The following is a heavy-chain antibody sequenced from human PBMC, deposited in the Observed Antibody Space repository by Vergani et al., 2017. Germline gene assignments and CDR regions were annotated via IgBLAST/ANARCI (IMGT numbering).Heavy chain of an antibody. CDR1: GGSVNSGSYY. CDR3: ARGRLRRWLPNPGWFDP. J-gene: IGHJ5*02. Sequence: QVQLQESGPGLVKPSETLSLTCTVSGGSVNSGSYYWSWIRQPAGKGLEWIGYIYFIGSTNYNPSLKSRVTISVDTSKNQFSLKLSSVTAADTAVYYCARGRLRRWLPNPGWFDPWGQGTLVTVSS. CDR2: IYFIGST. V-gene: IGHV4-61*10. D-gene: IGHD5-24*01.